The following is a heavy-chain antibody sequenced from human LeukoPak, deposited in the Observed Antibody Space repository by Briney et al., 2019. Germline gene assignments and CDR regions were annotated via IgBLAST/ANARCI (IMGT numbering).Heavy chain of an antibody. CDR1: GYTFTSYG. V-gene: IGHV1-18*04. D-gene: IGHD3-10*01. J-gene: IGHJ6*03. CDR2: ISAYNGNT. CDR3: ARVQLWFGDRGDHSQMDV. Sequence: ASVKVSCKASGYTFTSYGISWVRQAPGQGLEWMGWISAYNGNTNYAQKLQGRATMTTDTSTSTAYMELRSLRSDDTAVYYCARVQLWFGDRGDHSQMDVWGKGTTVTVSS.